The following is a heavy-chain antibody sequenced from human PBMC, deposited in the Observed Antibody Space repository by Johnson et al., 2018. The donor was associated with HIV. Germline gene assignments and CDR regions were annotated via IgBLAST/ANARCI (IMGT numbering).Heavy chain of an antibody. Sequence: VQLVESGGALVKPGGSLRVSCAASGFTFSNVWMSWVRQAPGKGLEWVGRIKTKPDGGTTDYAAPVQGRFTISRDDSKDTLYLQMSSLKTDDTAVYYCTTDYHAVFGGFDIWGQGTMVTVSS. CDR2: IKTKPDGGTT. J-gene: IGHJ3*02. CDR1: GFTFSNVW. CDR3: TTDYHAVFGGFDI. V-gene: IGHV3-15*02. D-gene: IGHD4-23*01.